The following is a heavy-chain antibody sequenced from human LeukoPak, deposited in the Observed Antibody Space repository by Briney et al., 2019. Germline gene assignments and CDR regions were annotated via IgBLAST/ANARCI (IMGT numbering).Heavy chain of an antibody. CDR3: ARDPNFSGGKLDF. D-gene: IGHD3-10*01. Sequence: SETLSLTCTVSGASINNYYWSCIRQPPGEGLEWIGYIYHSGSTNYNPSLKSRVTISVDMSKNQVSLKLTTVTAADTAVYYCARDPNFSGGKLDFWGQGALVTVSS. CDR1: GASINNYY. J-gene: IGHJ4*02. V-gene: IGHV4-59*01. CDR2: IYHSGST.